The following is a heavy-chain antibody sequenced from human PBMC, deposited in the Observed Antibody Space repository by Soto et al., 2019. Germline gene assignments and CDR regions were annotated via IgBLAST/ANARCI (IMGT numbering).Heavy chain of an antibody. V-gene: IGHV4-39*01. CDR2: IFYSGST. CDR1: GGSISSSTYY. J-gene: IGHJ4*02. CDR3: ASLSYEQLW. Sequence: QLQLQESGPGLVKPSETLSLTCTVSGGSISSSTYYWGWIRQSPGKGLEWIGSIFYSGSTYFNPSFKSRVTISVDTSKNQFSLNLSSVTVADTAIYYCASLSYEQLWWGQGTLVTVSS. D-gene: IGHD1-1*01.